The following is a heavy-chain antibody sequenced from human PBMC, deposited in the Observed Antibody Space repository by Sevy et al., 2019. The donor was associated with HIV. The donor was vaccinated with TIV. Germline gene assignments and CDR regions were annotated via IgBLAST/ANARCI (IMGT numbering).Heavy chain of an antibody. CDR2: IKQDGSVK. CDR3: VRAIAAAGSF. Sequence: GGSLRLSCAASGFSLNNYWMNWVRQAPGKGLEWVANIKQDGSVKYYVDSVKGRFTISRDNVRNLLYLQMNSLRVEDTALYYCVRAIAAAGSFWGQGTLVTVSS. J-gene: IGHJ4*02. D-gene: IGHD6-13*01. V-gene: IGHV3-7*01. CDR1: GFSLNNYW.